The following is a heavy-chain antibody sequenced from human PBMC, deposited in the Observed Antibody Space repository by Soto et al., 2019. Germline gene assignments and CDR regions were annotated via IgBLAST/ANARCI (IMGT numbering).Heavy chain of an antibody. V-gene: IGHV3-23*01. CDR3: AKIYISSSEAAFDV. CDR1: GFTFDSNG. D-gene: IGHD5-12*01. Sequence: EVELLESGGGLVQPGGSLQLSCVGSGFTFDSNGMSWVRLVPGKGLEWVSFISGSGVSTSYAESVKGRVIVSRDNSKKMVFLQMHSQRVEDTATYDCAKIYISSSEAAFDVWGQGTTVTVSS. CDR2: ISGSGVST. J-gene: IGHJ3*01.